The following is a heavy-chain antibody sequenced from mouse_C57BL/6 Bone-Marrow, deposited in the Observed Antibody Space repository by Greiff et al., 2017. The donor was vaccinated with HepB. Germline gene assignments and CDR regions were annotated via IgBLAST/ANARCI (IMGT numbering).Heavy chain of an antibody. CDR2: IRLKSDNYAT. V-gene: IGHV6-3*01. Sequence: EVKLEESGGGLVQPGGSMKLSCVASGFTFSNYWMNWVRQSPEKGLEWVAQIRLKSDNYATHYADSVKGRFTISRDESTSSVYLQMHNLKAEDTGIYYCAPLITTVVDFDYWGQGTTLTVSS. J-gene: IGHJ2*01. D-gene: IGHD1-1*01. CDR3: APLITTVVDFDY. CDR1: GFTFSNYW.